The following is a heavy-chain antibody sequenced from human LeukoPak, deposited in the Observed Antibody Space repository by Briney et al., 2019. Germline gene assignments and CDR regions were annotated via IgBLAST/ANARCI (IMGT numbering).Heavy chain of an antibody. CDR1: GYTFTSHY. CDR3: ARMDMDIAMVTNYLDH. D-gene: IGHD5-18*01. V-gene: IGHV1-46*01. J-gene: IGHJ4*02. Sequence: GASVKISCKASGYTFTSHYMHWVRQAPGQGLEWMGVIHPSGSSTNYAQKFQGRVTMTKDTTTSTVYIELNSLRSEDTAVYYCARMDMDIAMVTNYLDHWGQGTLVTVSS. CDR2: IHPSGSST.